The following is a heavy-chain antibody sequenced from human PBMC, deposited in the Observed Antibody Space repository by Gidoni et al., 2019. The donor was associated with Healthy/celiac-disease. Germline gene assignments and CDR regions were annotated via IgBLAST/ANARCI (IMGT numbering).Heavy chain of an antibody. CDR1: GFTFDDYA. D-gene: IGHD1-26*01. J-gene: IGHJ5*02. V-gene: IGHV3-9*01. CDR2: ISWNSGSI. CDR3: AKDGGSGSYQNNWFDP. Sequence: EVQLVESGGGLVQPGRSLRLSCAASGFTFDDYAMHWVRQAPGKGLEWVSGISWNSGSIGYADSVKGRFTISRDNAKNSLYLQMNSLRAEDTALYYCAKDGGSGSYQNNWFDPWGQGTLVTVSS.